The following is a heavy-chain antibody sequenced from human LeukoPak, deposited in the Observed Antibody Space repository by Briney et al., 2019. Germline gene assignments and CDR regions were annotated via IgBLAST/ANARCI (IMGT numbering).Heavy chain of an antibody. CDR1: GFTFNNAW. Sequence: GGSLRLSCAASGFTFNNAWMSWVRQAPGKGLEWVGRIKTKSDGGTADYAAPVKGRLTISRDDSKTTLYLQMNSLKTEDTAVYYCATDKGARDFWGQGTLVTVSS. J-gene: IGHJ4*02. CDR2: IKTKSDGGTA. D-gene: IGHD4/OR15-4a*01. V-gene: IGHV3-15*01. CDR3: ATDKGARDF.